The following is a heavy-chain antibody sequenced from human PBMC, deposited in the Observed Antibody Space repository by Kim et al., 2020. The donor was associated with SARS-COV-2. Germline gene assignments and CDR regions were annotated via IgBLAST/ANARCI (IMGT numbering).Heavy chain of an antibody. V-gene: IGHV1-8*01. J-gene: IGHJ5*02. CDR1: GYTFTSYD. Sequence: ASVKVSFKASGYTFTSYDINWVRQATGQGLEWMGWMNPNSGNTGYAQKFQGRVTMTRNTSISTAYMELSSLRSEDTAVYYCAKSITMVRGVIKENWFDPWGQGTLVTVSS. CDR3: AKSITMVRGVIKENWFDP. CDR2: MNPNSGNT. D-gene: IGHD3-10*01.